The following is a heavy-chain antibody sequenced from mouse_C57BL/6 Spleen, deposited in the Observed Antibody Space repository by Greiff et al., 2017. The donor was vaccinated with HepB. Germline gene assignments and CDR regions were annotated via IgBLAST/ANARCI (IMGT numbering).Heavy chain of an antibody. CDR1: GYTFTSYW. V-gene: IGHV1-59*01. J-gene: IGHJ1*03. D-gene: IGHD1-1*01. CDR2: IDPSDSYT. CDR3: ARWTFITTALATGYFDV. Sequence: QVQLQQPGAELVRPGTSVKLSCKASGYTFTSYWMHWVKQRPGQGLEWIGVIDPSDSYTNYNQKFKGKATLTVDTSSSTAYMQLSSLTSEDSAVYYCARWTFITTALATGYFDVWGTETTVTVSS.